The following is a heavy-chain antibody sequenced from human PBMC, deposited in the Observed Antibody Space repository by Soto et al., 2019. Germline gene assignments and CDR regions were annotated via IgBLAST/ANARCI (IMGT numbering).Heavy chain of an antibody. V-gene: IGHV3-33*01. CDR1: GFTFSSYG. J-gene: IGHJ4*02. D-gene: IGHD1-26*01. CDR2: IWYDGSIK. Sequence: QVQLVESGGGVVQPGRSLRLSCAASGFTFSSYGMHWVRQAPGKGLEWVAVIWYDGSIKYYADSVKGRFTISRDNSMNTLYLQMNSLRGEDTAVYYCARAVGEKGYFDYWGQGTLVTVSS. CDR3: ARAVGEKGYFDY.